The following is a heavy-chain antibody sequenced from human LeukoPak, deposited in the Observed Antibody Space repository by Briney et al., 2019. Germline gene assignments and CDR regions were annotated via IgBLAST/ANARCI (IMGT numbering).Heavy chain of an antibody. J-gene: IGHJ4*02. CDR2: FDPEDGET. CDR3: ARGRPGKHPFDY. CDR1: GYTLTELS. Sequence: ASVKVSCKVSGYTLTELSMHWVRQAPGKGLEWMGGFDPEDGETIYAQKFQGRVTMTRDTSISTAYMELSRLRSDDTAVYYCARGRPGKHPFDYWGQGTLVTVSS. V-gene: IGHV1-24*01.